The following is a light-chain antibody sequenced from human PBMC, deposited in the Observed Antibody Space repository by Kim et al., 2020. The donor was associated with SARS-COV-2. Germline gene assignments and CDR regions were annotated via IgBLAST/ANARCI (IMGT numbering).Light chain of an antibody. CDR1: SEDSGAI. Sequence: FKLTATPGSEDSGAISAWHQQQPGKAPRYLMKLEPSGRYNKGSGVPDRFSGSSSGAARYLTISNLQSEDEAEYYCETWDGNTHVIFGGGTQLTVL. CDR3: ETWDGNTHVI. V-gene: IGLV4-60*03. J-gene: IGLJ2*01. CDR2: LEPSGRY.